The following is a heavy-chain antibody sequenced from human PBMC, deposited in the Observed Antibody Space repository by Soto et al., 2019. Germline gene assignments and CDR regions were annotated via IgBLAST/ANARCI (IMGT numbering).Heavy chain of an antibody. V-gene: IGHV3-11*05. Sequence: QVQLVESGGGLVKPGGSLRLSCAASEFTFSDYYMSWIREAPGKGLEWVSYISRTSSYTNYADAVKGRFTISRDNAKNSQYMRLNSLAAEDTAVYYCARLVYYYDPGTNKLDYWGQGTLVTVSS. CDR1: EFTFSDYY. J-gene: IGHJ4*02. D-gene: IGHD3-10*01. CDR2: ISRTSSYT. CDR3: ARLVYYYDPGTNKLDY.